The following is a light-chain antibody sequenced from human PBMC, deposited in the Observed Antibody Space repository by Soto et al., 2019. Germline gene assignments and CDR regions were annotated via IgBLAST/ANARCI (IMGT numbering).Light chain of an antibody. CDR1: QGLYNY. V-gene: IGKV3-11*01. CDR2: DAS. J-gene: IGKJ5*01. CDR3: QQRISWPIT. Sequence: EIVLTHAPATLSLSPGERATLSCRASQGLYNYLAWYQQKPGQTPRLLIYDASTRATGIPARFSGDWSGTDFTLTIDTLEPEDFAVYYCQQRISWPITFGQGTRLEIK.